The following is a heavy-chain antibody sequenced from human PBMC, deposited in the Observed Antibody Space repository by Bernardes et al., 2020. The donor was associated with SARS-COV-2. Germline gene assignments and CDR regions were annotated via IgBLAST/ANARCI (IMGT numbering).Heavy chain of an antibody. CDR3: VRAVWGIWYVDL. J-gene: IGHJ2*01. CDR2: INYSGST. Sequence: SNTLYLTCAVYGGFLSGYYWNWIRQPPGKGLEWIGEINYSGSTNYNPSLKSRVTISVDTSKNQFSLKLTSVTAADTAVYYCVRAVWGIWYVDLGGRGTLVTVSS. CDR1: GGFLSGYY. D-gene: IGHD3-16*01. V-gene: IGHV4-34*01.